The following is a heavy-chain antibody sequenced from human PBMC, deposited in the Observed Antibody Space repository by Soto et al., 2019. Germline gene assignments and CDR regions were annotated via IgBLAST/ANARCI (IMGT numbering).Heavy chain of an antibody. CDR1: GNTFSTFW. Sequence: GESLKISCTGFGNTFSTFWISWVRQKPGKGLEWMGRIDPRDSYVNYSPAFQGHVTISADKSIDTAYLQWSSLKASDAAIYYCARQPYHTAYYFDYWGQGALVTVSS. J-gene: IGHJ4*02. CDR3: ARQPYHTAYYFDY. V-gene: IGHV5-10-1*01. CDR2: IDPRDSYV. D-gene: IGHD5-18*01.